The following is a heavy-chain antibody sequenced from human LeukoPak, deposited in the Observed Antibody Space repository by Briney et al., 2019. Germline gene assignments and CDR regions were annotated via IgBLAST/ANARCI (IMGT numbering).Heavy chain of an antibody. CDR3: ARDSMTSGEFDY. CDR1: GFTFTTCP. V-gene: IGHV3-23*01. Sequence: GGTLRLSCAASGFTFTTCPMSGVPQPPGKGLEGVSAMSASGGGTYYADSVKGRFTISRDNAKNSLFLQMNSRRGEDTAVYYGARDSMTSGEFDYWGQGTVVTVSS. CDR2: MSASGGGT. D-gene: IGHD2/OR15-2a*01. J-gene: IGHJ4*02.